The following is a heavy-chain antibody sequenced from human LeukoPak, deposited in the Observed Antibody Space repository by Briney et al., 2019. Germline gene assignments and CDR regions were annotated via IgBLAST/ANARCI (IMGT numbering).Heavy chain of an antibody. V-gene: IGHV3-7*03. J-gene: IGHJ4*02. CDR1: GFTFSSYW. D-gene: IGHD6-13*01. Sequence: GGSLRLPCAASGFTFSSYWMSWVRQAPGKGLEWVANIKQDGSEKYSVDSVRGRFTISRDNAKNSLYLQMNSLRAEDTAVYYCARGALGIAAAGIDFDYWGQGTLVTVSS. CDR3: ARGALGIAAAGIDFDY. CDR2: IKQDGSEK.